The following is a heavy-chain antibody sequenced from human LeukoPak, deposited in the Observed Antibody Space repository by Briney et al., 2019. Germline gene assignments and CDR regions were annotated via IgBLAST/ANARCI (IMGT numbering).Heavy chain of an antibody. Sequence: SETLSLTCAVYGGSFSGYYWSWIRQPPGKGLEWIGEINHSGSTNYNPSLKSRVTISLDTSKSQFSLNLSSVTAADTAVYYCARGSFYYDNRGPGDFWGQGTLVTVSS. CDR1: GGSFSGYY. D-gene: IGHD3-22*01. CDR2: INHSGST. CDR3: ARGSFYYDNRGPGDF. V-gene: IGHV4-34*01. J-gene: IGHJ4*02.